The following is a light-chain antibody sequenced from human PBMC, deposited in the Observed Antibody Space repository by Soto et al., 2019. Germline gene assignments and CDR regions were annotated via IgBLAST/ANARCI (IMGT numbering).Light chain of an antibody. CDR2: GAS. V-gene: IGKV3-15*01. CDR3: QQYNNWPPEYT. Sequence: EIVMTQSPATLSVSPGERATLSCRASQSVSSNLAWYQQKPGQAPRLHIYGASTRATGIPARFSGSGSGTEFTLTISSLQSEDFAVYYCQQYNNWPPEYTFGQGTKLEMK. J-gene: IGKJ2*01. CDR1: QSVSSN.